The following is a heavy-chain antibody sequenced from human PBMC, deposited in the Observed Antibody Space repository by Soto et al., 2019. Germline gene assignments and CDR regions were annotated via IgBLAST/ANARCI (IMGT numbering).Heavy chain of an antibody. J-gene: IGHJ6*02. Sequence: SETLSLTCTVSGGSISSYYWSWIRQPPGKGLEWIGYIYYSGSTYYNPSLKSRVTISVDTSKNQFSLKLSSVTAADTAVYYCARGEITMVRGAYYYYGMDVWGQGTTVTVSS. CDR3: ARGEITMVRGAYYYYGMDV. V-gene: IGHV4-59*08. CDR1: GGSISSYY. D-gene: IGHD3-10*01. CDR2: IYYSGST.